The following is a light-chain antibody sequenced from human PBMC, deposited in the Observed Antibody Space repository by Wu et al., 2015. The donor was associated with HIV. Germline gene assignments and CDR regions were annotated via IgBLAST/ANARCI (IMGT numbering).Light chain of an antibody. Sequence: EIVMTQSPATLSVSPGERATLSCRASQSVSTNLAWYQQKPGQAPRLLIFNASTRATGIPARFSGSGSGTEFTLTISSMQSEDFAVYYRDXVIINFG. CDR3: DXVIIN. CDR2: NAS. CDR1: QSVSTN. J-gene: IGKJ4*01. V-gene: IGKV3-15*01.